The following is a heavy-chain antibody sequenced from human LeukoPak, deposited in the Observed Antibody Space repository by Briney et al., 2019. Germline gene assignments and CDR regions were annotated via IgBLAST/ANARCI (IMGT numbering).Heavy chain of an antibody. D-gene: IGHD6-19*01. V-gene: IGHV4-34*01. Sequence: SETLSLTCAVYGGSFSGYYWSWIRQPPGKGLEWIGEINHSGSTNYNPSLKSRVAISVDTSKNQFSLKLSSVTAADTAVYYCAHSSGWYESLDYWGQGTLVTVSS. CDR2: INHSGST. CDR3: AHSSGWYESLDY. CDR1: GGSFSGYY. J-gene: IGHJ4*02.